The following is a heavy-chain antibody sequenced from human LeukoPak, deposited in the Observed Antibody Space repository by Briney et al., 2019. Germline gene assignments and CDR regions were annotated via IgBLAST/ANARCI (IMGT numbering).Heavy chain of an antibody. D-gene: IGHD4/OR15-4a*01. CDR2: MNPNSGNT. CDR1: GYTFTSYN. CDR3: ASPGYVPLWSYDQYDACDI. J-gene: IGHJ3*02. V-gene: IGHV1-8*01. Sequence: ASVKVSCKASGYTFTSYNINWVRQATGQGLEWMGWMNPNSGNTGYAQKFQGRVTMTRNTSISTAYMELSSLRSEDTAVYYCASPGYVPLWSYDQYDACDIWGQGTMVTVSS.